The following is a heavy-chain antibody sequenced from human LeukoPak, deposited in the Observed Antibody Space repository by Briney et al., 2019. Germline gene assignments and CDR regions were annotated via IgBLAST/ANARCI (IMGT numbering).Heavy chain of an antibody. Sequence: SETLSLTCTVSGGSISSYYWSWIRLPPGKGLEWIGYIYYSGSTNYNPSLKTRVTISVDTSKNQFSLKLSSVTAADTALYYCARATAGTGYYFDYWGQGTLVTVSS. CDR3: ARATAGTGYYFDY. CDR2: IYYSGST. V-gene: IGHV4-59*01. J-gene: IGHJ4*02. CDR1: GGSISSYY. D-gene: IGHD6-13*01.